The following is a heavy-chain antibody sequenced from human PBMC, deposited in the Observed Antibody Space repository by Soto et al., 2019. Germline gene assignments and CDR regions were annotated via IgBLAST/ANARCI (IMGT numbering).Heavy chain of an antibody. V-gene: IGHV3-7*03. CDR2: INQDGSER. CDR3: AVYGYGVSAAAY. J-gene: IGHJ4*02. Sequence: GGSLSLSCAGSGLTFRNDWLSWVRQAPGKGLEWVANINQDGSERYYVDSVRGRFTISRDNVENSLYLQLNSLRPEDTAVYYCAVYGYGVSAAAYWGQGTLVTVSS. CDR1: GLTFRNDW. D-gene: IGHD4-17*01.